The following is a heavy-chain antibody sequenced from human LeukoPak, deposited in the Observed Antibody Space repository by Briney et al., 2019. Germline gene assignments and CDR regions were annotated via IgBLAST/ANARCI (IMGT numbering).Heavy chain of an antibody. V-gene: IGHV3-30*18. Sequence: PGRSLRLSCAASGFTFDIHGMNWVRQAPGKGLEWVAIISYDGREEYSADSVKGRFTISRDNSKNTVYLQMNSLRPEDTAVYYCAKARSTYCSGSACYSTDFEVWGQGTMVTVSS. CDR1: GFTFDIHG. D-gene: IGHD2-15*01. J-gene: IGHJ3*01. CDR3: AKARSTYCSGSACYSTDFEV. CDR2: ISYDGREE.